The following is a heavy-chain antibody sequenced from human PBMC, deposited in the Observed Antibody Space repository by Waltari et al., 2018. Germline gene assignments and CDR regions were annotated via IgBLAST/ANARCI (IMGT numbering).Heavy chain of an antibody. Sequence: QVQLVESGGGVVQPGRSLRLSCAASGFTFSSYAMPWVRQAPGKGLEWVAVISYDGSNKYYADSGKGRVTISRDNSKNTLYQQMNSLRAEDTAVYYCARELVVVAAISGWFDPWGQGTLVTVSS. V-gene: IGHV3-30-3*01. CDR2: ISYDGSNK. CDR3: ARELVVVAAISGWFDP. CDR1: GFTFSSYA. J-gene: IGHJ5*02. D-gene: IGHD2-15*01.